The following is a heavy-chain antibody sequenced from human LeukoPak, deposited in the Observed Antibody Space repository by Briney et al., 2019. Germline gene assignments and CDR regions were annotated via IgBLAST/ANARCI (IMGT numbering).Heavy chain of an antibody. CDR2: IKQDGSEK. CDR3: ARDSDYYGMDV. D-gene: IGHD3-10*01. Sequence: GGSLRLSCAASRFTFSSSWMSWVRPAPGKGLGWVAHIKQDGSEKYYVDSVKGRFTISRDNAKNALYLQMNSLRAEDTAVYYCARDSDYYGMDVWGQGTTVTVSS. J-gene: IGHJ6*02. CDR1: RFTFSSSW. V-gene: IGHV3-7*01.